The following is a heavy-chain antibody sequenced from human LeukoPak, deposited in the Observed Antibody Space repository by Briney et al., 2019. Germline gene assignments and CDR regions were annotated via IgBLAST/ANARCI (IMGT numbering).Heavy chain of an antibody. J-gene: IGHJ6*02. CDR3: ARSYSSSDHYYYYGMDV. Sequence: SETLSLTCTVSGGSISSYYWNWIRQPPGKGLEWIAYINYIRTTDYNPSLKSGVTISLDTSKNRFSLKLSSVPAADTAMYYFARSYSSSDHYYYYGMDVWGEGTTVTVS. V-gene: IGHV4-59*08. CDR2: INYIRTT. D-gene: IGHD6-13*01. CDR1: GGSISSYY.